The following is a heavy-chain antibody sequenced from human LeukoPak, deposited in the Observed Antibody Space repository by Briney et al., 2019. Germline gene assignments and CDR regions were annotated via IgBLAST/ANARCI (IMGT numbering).Heavy chain of an antibody. V-gene: IGHV4-59*01. J-gene: IGHJ4*02. CDR2: IYYSGST. Sequence: SETLSLTCTVSGGSISSYYWSWIRQPPGKGLEWIGYIYYSGSTNYNPSLKSRVTISVDTSKNQFSLKLSSVTAADTAVYYCASGDTAMVFDYWGQGTLVTVSS. D-gene: IGHD5-18*01. CDR1: GGSISSYY. CDR3: ASGDTAMVFDY.